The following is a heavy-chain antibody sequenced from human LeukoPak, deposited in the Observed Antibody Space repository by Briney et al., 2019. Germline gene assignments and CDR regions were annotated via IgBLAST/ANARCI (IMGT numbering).Heavy chain of an antibody. V-gene: IGHV3-23*01. Sequence: PGGSLRLSCAASGFTFSSYAMICVRQAPGKGLEGVSAISGSGGSTYYADSVKGRFTISRDNSKNTLYLKMSSLRAEDTAVYYCAKGYGWEASYYYYYMDVWGKGTTVTISS. CDR3: AKGYGWEASYYYYYMDV. CDR1: GFTFSSYA. CDR2: ISGSGGST. D-gene: IGHD1-26*01. J-gene: IGHJ6*03.